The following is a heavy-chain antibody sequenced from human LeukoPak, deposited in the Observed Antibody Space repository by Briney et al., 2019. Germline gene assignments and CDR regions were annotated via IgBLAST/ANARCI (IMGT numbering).Heavy chain of an antibody. V-gene: IGHV3-23*01. CDR3: ARGAPNSWYACWFDP. CDR2: ISGSGGST. CDR1: GFTFSSYA. D-gene: IGHD6-13*01. J-gene: IGHJ5*02. Sequence: AGGSLRLSCAASGFTFSSYAMSWVRQAPGKGLEWVSAISGSGGSTYYADSVKGRFTISRDNSKHTLSLQMNSMSAEDTAVYYGARGAPNSWYACWFDPWAREPWSPSPQ.